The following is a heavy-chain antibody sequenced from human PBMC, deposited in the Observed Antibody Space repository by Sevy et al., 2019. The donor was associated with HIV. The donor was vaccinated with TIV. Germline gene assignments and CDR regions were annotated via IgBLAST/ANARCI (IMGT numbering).Heavy chain of an antibody. CDR3: AKGVGGYYGSGEPFDP. CDR2: IYYSGST. V-gene: IGHV4-61*01. D-gene: IGHD3-10*01. Sequence: SETLSLTCTVSGGSVSSGSYYWSWIRQPPGKGLEWIGYIYYSGSTNYNPSLKGRVTISVDTSKNQFSLKLSCVTAADTAVYYCAKGVGGYYGSGEPFDPWGQGTLVTVSS. J-gene: IGHJ5*02. CDR1: GGSVSSGSYY.